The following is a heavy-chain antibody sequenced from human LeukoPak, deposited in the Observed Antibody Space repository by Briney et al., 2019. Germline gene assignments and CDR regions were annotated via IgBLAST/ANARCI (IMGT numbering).Heavy chain of an antibody. J-gene: IGHJ5*02. CDR1: GYSISSGYY. V-gene: IGHV4-38-2*02. Sequence: SETLSLTCTVSGYSISSGYYWSWIRQPPGKGLEWIGEINHSGSTNYNPSLKSRVTISVDKSKNQFSLKLSSVTAADTAVYYCARLPDPWGQGTLVTVSS. CDR2: INHSGST. CDR3: ARLPDP.